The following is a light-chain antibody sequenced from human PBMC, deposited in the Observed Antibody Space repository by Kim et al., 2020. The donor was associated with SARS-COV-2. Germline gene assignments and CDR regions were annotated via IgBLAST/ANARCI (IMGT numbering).Light chain of an antibody. V-gene: IGKV4-1*01. J-gene: IGKJ1*01. CDR2: WAS. CDR1: QSVLYSSNNKNY. CDR3: QQYYSTPRGWT. Sequence: DIVMTQSPDSLAVSLGERATINCKSSQSVLYSSNNKNYLAWYQQKPGQPPKLLIYWASTRESGVPDRFSGSGSGTDFTLTISSLQAEDVAVYYCQQYYSTPRGWTFGQGTKVDIK.